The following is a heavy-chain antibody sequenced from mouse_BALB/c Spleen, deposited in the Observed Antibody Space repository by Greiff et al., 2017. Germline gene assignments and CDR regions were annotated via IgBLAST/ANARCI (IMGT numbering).Heavy chain of an antibody. CDR2: IYPYNGGT. D-gene: IGHD2-2*01. CDR3: ASIYYGYLYAMDY. J-gene: IGHJ4*01. CDR1: GYTFTDYN. Sequence: VQLKQPGAELVRPGASVKISCKASGYTFTDYNMHWVKQSHGKSLEWIGYIYPYNGGTGYNQKFKSKATLTVDNSSSTAYMELRSLTSEDSAVYYCASIYYGYLYAMDYWGQGTSVTVSS. V-gene: IGHV1S29*02.